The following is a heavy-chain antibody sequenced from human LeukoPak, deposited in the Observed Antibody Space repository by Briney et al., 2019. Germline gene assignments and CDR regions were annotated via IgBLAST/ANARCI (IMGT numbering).Heavy chain of an antibody. J-gene: IGHJ5*02. D-gene: IGHD6-13*01. V-gene: IGHV4-39*07. CDR1: GGSISSSSYY. CDR3: ARGGGSSSYRFDP. CDR2: IYYSGST. Sequence: PSETLSLTCTVSGGSISSSSYYWGWIRQPPGKGLEWIGSIYYSGSTYYNPPLKSRVTISVDTSKNQFSLKLSSVTAADTAVYYCARGGGSSSYRFDPWGQGTLVTVSS.